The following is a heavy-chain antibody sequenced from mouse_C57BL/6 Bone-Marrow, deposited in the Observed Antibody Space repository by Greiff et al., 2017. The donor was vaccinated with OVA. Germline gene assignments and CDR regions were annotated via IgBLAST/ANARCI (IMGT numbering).Heavy chain of an antibody. CDR3: ARLLRYLYYAMDY. D-gene: IGHD1-1*01. J-gene: IGHJ4*01. Sequence: VQLQQSGPVLVKPGASVKMSCKASGYTFTDYYMNWVKQSHGKSLEWIGVINPYNGGTSYNQKFQGKATLTVDKSSSTDYMELNSLTSEDSAVYYCARLLRYLYYAMDYWGQGTSVTVSS. CDR2: INPYNGGT. V-gene: IGHV1-19*01. CDR1: GYTFTDYY.